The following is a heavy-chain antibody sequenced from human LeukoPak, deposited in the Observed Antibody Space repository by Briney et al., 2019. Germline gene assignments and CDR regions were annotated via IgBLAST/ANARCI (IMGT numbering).Heavy chain of an antibody. J-gene: IGHJ4*02. D-gene: IGHD2/OR15-2a*01. V-gene: IGHV1-18*01. CDR3: ARVSDQYQTGYFDY. Sequence: ASVKVSCKASGYTFTSYGISWVRQAPGQGLEWMGWISAYNGNTNYAQKFQGRVTITADKSTSTAYMELSSLRSEDTAVYYCARVSDQYQTGYFDYWGQGALVTVSS. CDR1: GYTFTSYG. CDR2: ISAYNGNT.